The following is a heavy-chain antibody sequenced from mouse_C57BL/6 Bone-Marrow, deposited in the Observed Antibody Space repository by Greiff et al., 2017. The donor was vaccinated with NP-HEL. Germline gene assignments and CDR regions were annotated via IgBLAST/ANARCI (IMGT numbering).Heavy chain of an antibody. Sequence: VQLQQPGAELVKPGASVKLSCKASGYTFTSYWMHWVKQRPGQGLEWIGMIHPNSGSTNYNEKFKSKATLTVDKSSSTAYMQLSSLTSEDSAVYYCAREGVVKTGLDYAMDYWGQGTSVTVSS. J-gene: IGHJ4*01. D-gene: IGHD1-3*01. CDR3: AREGVVKTGLDYAMDY. V-gene: IGHV1-64*01. CDR1: GYTFTSYW. CDR2: IHPNSGST.